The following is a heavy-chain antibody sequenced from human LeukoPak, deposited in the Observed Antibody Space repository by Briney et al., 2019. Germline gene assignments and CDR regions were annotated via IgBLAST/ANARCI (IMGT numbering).Heavy chain of an antibody. CDR3: ARTNYYDSSGYY. V-gene: IGHV1-18*01. J-gene: IGHJ4*02. Sequence: ASVKVSCKASGYTFTSYGISWVRQAPGQGLEWMGWISADNGNTNYAQKLQGRVTMTTDTSTSTAYMELRSLRSDDTAVYYCARTNYYDSSGYYWGQGTLVTVSS. CDR1: GYTFTSYG. D-gene: IGHD3-22*01. CDR2: ISADNGNT.